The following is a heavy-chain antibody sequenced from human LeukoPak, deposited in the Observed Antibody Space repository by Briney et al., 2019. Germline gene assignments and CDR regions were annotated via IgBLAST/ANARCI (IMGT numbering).Heavy chain of an antibody. V-gene: IGHV3-7*05. CDR3: ARYGGYPLFDY. CDR2: IKQDGSEK. Sequence: GGSLRLSCVASGFTFNNYWMNWVRQAPGKGLERVAKIKQDGSEKFYVDSVKGRFTISRDNAKNSLYLQMNSLRAEDTAVYYCARYGGYPLFDYWGQGTLVTVSS. D-gene: IGHD4-23*01. CDR1: GFTFNNYW. J-gene: IGHJ4*02.